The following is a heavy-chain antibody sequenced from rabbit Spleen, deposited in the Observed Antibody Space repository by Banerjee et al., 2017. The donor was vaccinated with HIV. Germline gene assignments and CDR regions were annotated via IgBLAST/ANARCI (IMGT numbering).Heavy chain of an antibody. V-gene: IGHV1S47*01. D-gene: IGHD5-1*01. CDR2: IVPIFGFT. J-gene: IGHJ4*01. CDR1: GFDFNTYS. Sequence: QEQLVESGGGLVQPGGSLKLSCKASGFDFNTYSMTWVRQAPGKGLEWIGYIVPIFGFTYYANWVNGRFTISSHNAQNTLYLQLTSLTAADTATYFCARDLVAVIGWNFSLWGPDTLVTVS. CDR3: ARDLVAVIGWNFSL.